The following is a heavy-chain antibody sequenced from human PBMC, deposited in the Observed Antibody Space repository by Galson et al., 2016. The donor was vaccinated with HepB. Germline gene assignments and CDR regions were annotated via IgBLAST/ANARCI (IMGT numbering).Heavy chain of an antibody. Sequence: SLRLSCAASGFIFNSYAMHWVRQAPGKGLEWLAVISYDGSDEYYADSVKGRVTISRDNSKNTLYLQINSLRAEDTAVYYCARGVQVLYHGFDPWGQGTLVTVSS. CDR1: GFIFNSYA. CDR3: ARGVQVLYHGFDP. D-gene: IGHD2-2*01. V-gene: IGHV3-30-3*01. CDR2: ISYDGSDE. J-gene: IGHJ5*02.